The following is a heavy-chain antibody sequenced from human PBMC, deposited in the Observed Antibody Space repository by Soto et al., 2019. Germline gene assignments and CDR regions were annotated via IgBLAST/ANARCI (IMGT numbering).Heavy chain of an antibody. V-gene: IGHV1-69*02. CDR3: ARFLPCLEGELSLDDY. D-gene: IGHD3-16*02. J-gene: IGHJ4*02. CDR1: GGTFSSYT. CDR2: IIPILGIA. Sequence: ASVKVSCKASGGTFSSYTISWVRQAPGQGLEWMGRIIPILGIANYAQKFQGRVTITADKSTSTAYMELSSLRSEDTAVYYCARFLPCLEGELSLDDYWGQGTLVTGSS.